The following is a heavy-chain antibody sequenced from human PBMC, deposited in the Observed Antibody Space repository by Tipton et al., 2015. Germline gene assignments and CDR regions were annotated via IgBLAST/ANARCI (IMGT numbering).Heavy chain of an antibody. CDR3: AREAIFGVAYWFDP. Sequence: GLVKPSESLSLTCNVSGGSVSSGNYYWSWIRQPPGKALEWIGYISYTDTTHYNPSLKSRVTISLDSSKNQFSLTLNSVTAADTAVYYCAREAIFGVAYWFDPWGPGTLVTVSS. CDR1: GGSVSSGNYY. V-gene: IGHV4-61*01. CDR2: ISYTDTT. J-gene: IGHJ5*02. D-gene: IGHD3-3*01.